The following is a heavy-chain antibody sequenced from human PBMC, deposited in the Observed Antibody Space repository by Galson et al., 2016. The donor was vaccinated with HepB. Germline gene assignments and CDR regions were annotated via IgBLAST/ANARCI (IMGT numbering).Heavy chain of an antibody. J-gene: IGHJ4*02. V-gene: IGHV3-23*01. CDR1: GFAFSAYG. CDR3: AKGTTRLGDN. CDR2: ISTSGGST. Sequence: SLRLSCAASGFAFSAYGMTWVRQAPRKGLEWVAAISTSGGSTDYADSVRGRFTISRDHSKNMSYLQMNSLRAEDSALYYCAKGTTRLGDNWGQGILVTVSS. D-gene: IGHD4-11*01.